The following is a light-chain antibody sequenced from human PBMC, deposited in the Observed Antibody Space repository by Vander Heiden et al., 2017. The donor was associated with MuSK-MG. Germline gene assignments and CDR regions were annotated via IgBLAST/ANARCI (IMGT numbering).Light chain of an antibody. J-gene: IGLJ3*02. CDR1: SSDVGGYNY. CDR2: DVI. Sequence: SALTQPASLSWSPGQSITISCTGTSSDVGGYNYVSWYQQHPGKAPKLMIYDVINRPSEVSNRFSGSRSANTASLTISGLQAEDEADYYCSAYTRSSTLVFGRGTKLTVL. V-gene: IGLV2-14*03. CDR3: SAYTRSSTLV.